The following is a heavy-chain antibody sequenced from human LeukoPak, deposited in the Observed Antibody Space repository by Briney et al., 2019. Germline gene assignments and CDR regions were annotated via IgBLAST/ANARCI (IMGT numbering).Heavy chain of an antibody. J-gene: IGHJ4*02. V-gene: IGHV3-11*04. CDR1: GFTFSDYY. CDR2: ISYSGTNI. Sequence: GGSLRLSCAASGFTFSDYYMSWVRQAPGKGREWVSYISYSGTNIYYADSVKGRFTISRDNAQNSLYLQMSSLRAEYTAVYYCARDRYGDYNDYWGQGTLVTVSS. D-gene: IGHD1-1*01. CDR3: ARDRYGDYNDY.